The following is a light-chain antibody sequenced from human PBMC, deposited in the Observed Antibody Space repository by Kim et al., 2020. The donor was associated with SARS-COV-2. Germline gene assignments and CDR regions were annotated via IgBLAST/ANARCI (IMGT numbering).Light chain of an antibody. CDR3: QQYGSSPWT. CDR2: GAA. V-gene: IGKV3-20*01. CDR1: QSVSSSY. Sequence: SPGPSATLSCRASQSVSSSYLAWYQQKPGQAPRLLIYGAASRATGIPDRFSGSGSGTDFTLTISRLEPEDFAVYYCQQYGSSPWTFGQGTKVDIK. J-gene: IGKJ1*01.